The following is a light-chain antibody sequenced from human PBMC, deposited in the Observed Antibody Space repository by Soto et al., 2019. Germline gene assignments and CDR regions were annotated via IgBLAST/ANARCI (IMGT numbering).Light chain of an antibody. Sequence: ELTQSPGTLSLSPGERATLSCRASQSVSSSYLAWYQHKPGQAPRLLINGASRRATGIPDRFSGSGSGTDFTLTISRLEPEDFAVYYCQQYGDSPTFGQGTRLEIK. CDR2: GAS. J-gene: IGKJ5*01. V-gene: IGKV3-20*01. CDR3: QQYGDSPT. CDR1: QSVSSSY.